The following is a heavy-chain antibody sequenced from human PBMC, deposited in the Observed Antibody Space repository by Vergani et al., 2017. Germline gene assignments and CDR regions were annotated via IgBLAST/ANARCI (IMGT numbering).Heavy chain of an antibody. Sequence: QVQLPQWGAGLLKPSETLSLTCAVYGGSFSGYYWSWIRQPPGKGLEWIGEINHSGSTNYNPSLKSRVTISVDTSKNQFSLKLSSVTAADTAVYYCARKPEGLWFGELSGDFWFDPWGQGTLVTVSS. J-gene: IGHJ5*02. D-gene: IGHD3-10*01. V-gene: IGHV4-34*01. CDR2: INHSGST. CDR1: GGSFSGYY. CDR3: ARKPEGLWFGELSGDFWFDP.